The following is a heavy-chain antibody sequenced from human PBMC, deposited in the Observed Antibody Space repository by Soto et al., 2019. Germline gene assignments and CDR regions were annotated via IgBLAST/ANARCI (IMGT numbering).Heavy chain of an antibody. CDR1: GFSLSTSGVG. V-gene: IGHV2-5*01. CDR3: AHSHPRAPYYYYGMDV. CDR2: IYWNDDK. J-gene: IGHJ6*02. Sequence: SGPTLVNPTQTLTLTCTFSGFSLSTSGVGVGWIRQPPGKALEWLALIYWNDDKRYSPSLKSRLTITKGTSKNQVVLTMTNMDPVDTATYYCAHSHPRAPYYYYGMDVWGQGTTVTVSS.